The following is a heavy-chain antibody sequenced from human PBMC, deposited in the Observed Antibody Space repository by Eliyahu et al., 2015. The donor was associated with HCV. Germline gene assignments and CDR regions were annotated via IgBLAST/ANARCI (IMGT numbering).Heavy chain of an antibody. Sequence: QVQLQESGPGLVKPSETLSLICTVSGGSITTYYWSWIRRPPGKGLEWIGYIHYSGSTNYNPSLKSRVTMSLDTSKNQFSLKLESVTAADTAIYYCSSGGGGIAVAGTGGWFDPWGQGTLVTISS. CDR2: IHYSGST. CDR3: SSGGGGIAVAGTGGWFDP. J-gene: IGHJ5*02. CDR1: GGSITTYY. D-gene: IGHD6-19*01. V-gene: IGHV4-59*01.